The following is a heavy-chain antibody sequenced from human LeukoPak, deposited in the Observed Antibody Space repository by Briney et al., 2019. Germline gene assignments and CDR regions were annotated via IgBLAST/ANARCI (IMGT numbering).Heavy chain of an antibody. V-gene: IGHV1-2*02. CDR1: GYTFIGYY. CDR2: INPNSGGT. Sequence: ASVKVSCKASGYTFIGYYMHWVRQAPGQGLEWMGWINPNSGGTNYAQKFQGRVTMTRDTSISTAYMELSRLRSDDTAVYYCARAYYCSSTSCYGYYYYGMDVWGQGTTVTVSS. J-gene: IGHJ6*02. D-gene: IGHD2-2*01. CDR3: ARAYYCSSTSCYGYYYYGMDV.